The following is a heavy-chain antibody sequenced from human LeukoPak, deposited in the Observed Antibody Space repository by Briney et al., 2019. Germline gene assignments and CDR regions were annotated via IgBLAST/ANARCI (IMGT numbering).Heavy chain of an antibody. Sequence: GASVKVSRKASGYTFTTYDISWVRQATGQGLEWMGWMNPKSGYTGYAQKFQGRVTMTRNTSISTAYMELSRLTSEDTAVYYCARVSPDSDPWGQGTLVTVSS. D-gene: IGHD1-14*01. V-gene: IGHV1-8*01. CDR2: MNPKSGYT. J-gene: IGHJ5*02. CDR1: GYTFTTYD. CDR3: ARVSPDSDP.